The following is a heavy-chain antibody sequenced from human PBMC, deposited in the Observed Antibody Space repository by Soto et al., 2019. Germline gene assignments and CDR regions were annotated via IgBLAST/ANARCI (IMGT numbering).Heavy chain of an antibody. CDR3: ARSSSGSQDY. CDR1: GFTFSGYA. J-gene: IGHJ4*02. CDR2: ISYDGGTE. V-gene: IGHV3-30-3*01. Sequence: GGSLRLSCAASGFTFSGYAMHWVRQAPGKGLEWVAVISYDGGTEYYTDSVKGRFTISRDNSKSTLYLQMNSLRPEDTAVYYCARSSSGSQDYWGQGTLVTVSS. D-gene: IGHD2-15*01.